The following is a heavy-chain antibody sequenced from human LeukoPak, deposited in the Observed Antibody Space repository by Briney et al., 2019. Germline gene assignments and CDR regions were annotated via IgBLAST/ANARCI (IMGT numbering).Heavy chain of an antibody. J-gene: IGHJ4*02. CDR2: IWYDGSDK. CDR1: GFTFSSYG. V-gene: IGHV3-33*01. CDR3: ARDGCSGGSCYGIDY. Sequence: PGGSLRLSCAASGFTFSSYGMHWARQAPGKGLEWVAVIWYDGSDKYYADSVKGRFTISRDNSKNTLYLQMNSLRAEDTAAYYCARDGCSGGSCYGIDYWGQGTLVTVSS. D-gene: IGHD2-15*01.